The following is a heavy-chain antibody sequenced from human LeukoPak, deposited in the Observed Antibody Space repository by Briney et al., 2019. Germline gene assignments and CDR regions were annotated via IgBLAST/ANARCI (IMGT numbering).Heavy chain of an antibody. CDR1: GGSFSGYY. D-gene: IGHD6-19*01. CDR2: INHRGST. V-gene: IGHV4-34*01. J-gene: IGHJ4*02. CDR3: ARVKPVAGTLPHLLDY. Sequence: SETLSLTCAVYGGSFSGYYWSWIRQPPGKGLEWVGEINHRGSTNYTPSLKRRVTILKDTSKNQFSLKLRSVTVADTAVYYCARVKPVAGTLPHLLDYWGQGTLVTVSS.